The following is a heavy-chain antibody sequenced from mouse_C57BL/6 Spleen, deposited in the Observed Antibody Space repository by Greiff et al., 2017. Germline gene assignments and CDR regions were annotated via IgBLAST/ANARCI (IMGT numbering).Heavy chain of an antibody. V-gene: IGHV1-82*01. CDR3: AREDYGY. Sequence: VQLQQSGPELVKPGASVKISCKASGYAFSSSWMNWVKQRPGKGLEWIGRIYPGDGDTNYNGKFKGKATLTADKSSSTAYMQLSSLTSEDSAVYFCAREDYGYWGQGTTLTVSS. D-gene: IGHD1-1*01. J-gene: IGHJ2*01. CDR2: IYPGDGDT. CDR1: GYAFSSSW.